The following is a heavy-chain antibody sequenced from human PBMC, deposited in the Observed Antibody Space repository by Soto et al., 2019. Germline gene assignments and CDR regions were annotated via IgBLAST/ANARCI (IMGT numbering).Heavy chain of an antibody. CDR2: ISSSGITI. CDR3: ARHLFLDTTMSKLLYGMDV. D-gene: IGHD5-18*01. CDR1: GFTFSDYY. Sequence: KPGGSLRLSCAASGFTFSDYYMSWIRQAPGKGLEWVSYISSSGITIYYADSVKGRFTISRDNAKNSLYLQMISLRAEDTAVYYCARHLFLDTTMSKLLYGMDVWGQGTTVTVSS. J-gene: IGHJ6*02. V-gene: IGHV3-11*01.